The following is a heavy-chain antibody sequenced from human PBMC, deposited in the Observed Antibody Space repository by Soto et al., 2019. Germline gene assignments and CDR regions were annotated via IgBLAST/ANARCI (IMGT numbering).Heavy chain of an antibody. CDR2: LITSGGST. J-gene: IGHJ6*02. CDR1: GFTFSSDV. D-gene: IGHD3-10*01. Sequence: EVQLLESGGGLVQPGGSLRLSCAASGFTFSSDVMSWVRQAPGKGLEWVSALITSGGSTYYADSVKGRFTISRDNSKNTLYLQMNSLRAEDTAVYYCAKTGPSSSFYYGMDVWGQGTTVTVSS. CDR3: AKTGPSSSFYYGMDV. V-gene: IGHV3-23*01.